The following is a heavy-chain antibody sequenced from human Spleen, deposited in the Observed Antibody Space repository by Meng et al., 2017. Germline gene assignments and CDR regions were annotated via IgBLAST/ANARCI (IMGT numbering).Heavy chain of an antibody. J-gene: IGHJ4*02. D-gene: IGHD5-18*01. Sequence: ASVKVSCKASGYTFAAYYINWVRQAPGQGLEWMGWINPNSGGTDYAQKFQGRVTMTRDTSISTAYMELSSLRSDDTAVYYCAREYSYAYYFDYWGQGTLVTVSS. V-gene: IGHV1-2*02. CDR1: GYTFAAYY. CDR3: AREYSYAYYFDY. CDR2: INPNSGGT.